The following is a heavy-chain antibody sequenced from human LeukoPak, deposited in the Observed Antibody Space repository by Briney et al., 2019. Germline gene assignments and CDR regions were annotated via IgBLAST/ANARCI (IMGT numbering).Heavy chain of an antibody. Sequence: GGSLRLSCAASGFTFNNFAISWVRQAPGKGLEWVSAMSGSGGTTVYADPVKGCFTISRDISKNTLYLQMNSLRAEDTAIYYCAKRNEINTIFGVVINFMDVWGKGTTVTVSS. V-gene: IGHV3-23*01. CDR3: AKRNEINTIFGVVINFMDV. J-gene: IGHJ6*03. CDR2: MSGSGGTT. D-gene: IGHD3-3*01. CDR1: GFTFNNFA.